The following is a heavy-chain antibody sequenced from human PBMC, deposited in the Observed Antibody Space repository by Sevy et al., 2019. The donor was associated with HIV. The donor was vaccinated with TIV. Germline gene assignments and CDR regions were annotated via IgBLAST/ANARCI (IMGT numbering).Heavy chain of an antibody. J-gene: IGHJ6*03. CDR3: AKDISRKYSYYYMDV. D-gene: IGHD2-21*01. Sequence: GGSLRLSCAASGFTFDDYAMHWVRQAPGKGLEWVSLISWDGGSTYYADSVKGRFTISRDNSKNSLYLQMNSLRAEDTALYYCAKDISRKYSYYYMDVWGEGTTVTVSS. V-gene: IGHV3-43D*04. CDR1: GFTFDDYA. CDR2: ISWDGGST.